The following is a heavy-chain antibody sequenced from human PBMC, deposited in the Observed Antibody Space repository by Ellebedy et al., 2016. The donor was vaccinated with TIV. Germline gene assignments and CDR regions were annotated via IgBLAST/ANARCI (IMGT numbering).Heavy chain of an antibody. CDR3: ARGDRSGWRPEGY. CDR2: IKPSGGST. Sequence: AASVTVSCKASRYTFTTYYMHWVRQAPGQGLEWMGIIKPSGGSTSYAQKLQGRVTMTRDTSTSTVYMELSSLRSADTAVYYCARGDRSGWRPEGYWGQGTLVTVSS. V-gene: IGHV1-46*04. D-gene: IGHD6-19*01. J-gene: IGHJ4*02. CDR1: RYTFTTYY.